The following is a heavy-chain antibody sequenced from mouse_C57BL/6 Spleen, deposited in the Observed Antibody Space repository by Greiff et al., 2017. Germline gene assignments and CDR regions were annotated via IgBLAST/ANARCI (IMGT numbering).Heavy chain of an antibody. V-gene: IGHV1-42*01. D-gene: IGHD1-1*01. CDR1: GYSFTGYY. CDR2: INPSTGGT. J-gene: IGHJ1*03. CDR3: ARNYGSSYVLYWYFDV. Sequence: VQLKVSGPELVKPGASVKISCKASGYSFTGYYMNWVKQSPEKSLEWIGEINPSTGGTTYNQKFKAKATLTVDKSSSTAYMQPKSLTSEDSAVYYCARNYGSSYVLYWYFDVWGTGTTDTVSS.